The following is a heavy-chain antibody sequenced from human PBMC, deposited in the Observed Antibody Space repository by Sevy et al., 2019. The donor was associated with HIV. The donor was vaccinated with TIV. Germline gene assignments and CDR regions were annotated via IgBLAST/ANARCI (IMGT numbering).Heavy chain of an antibody. CDR1: GFIFSRYS. V-gene: IGHV3-48*02. J-gene: IGHJ6*02. CDR2: TSGNSGAI. D-gene: IGHD2-21*02. Sequence: GGSLRLSCTVSGFIFSRYSMNWVRQAPGKGLEWISYTSGNSGAIYYPDSVKGRFTVSRDKANNARFLQMISLKDDDTAVYYCARGPDCGGDCDVGFYYPLDVWGQGTTVTVSS. CDR3: ARGPDCGGDCDVGFYYPLDV.